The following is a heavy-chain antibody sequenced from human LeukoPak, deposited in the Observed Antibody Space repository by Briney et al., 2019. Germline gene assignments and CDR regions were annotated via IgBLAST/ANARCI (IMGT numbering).Heavy chain of an antibody. J-gene: IGHJ4*02. D-gene: IGHD3-9*01. CDR2: IRSKANSYAT. CDR1: GFTFSGSA. CDR3: VRYFDWLHY. V-gene: IGHV3-73*01. Sequence: GGSLKLSCAASGFTFSGSAMHWVRQASGKGLEWVGRIRSKANSYATAYAASVKGRFTIFRDDSKNTAYLQMNSLKTEDTAVYYCVRYFDWLHYWGQGTLVTVSS.